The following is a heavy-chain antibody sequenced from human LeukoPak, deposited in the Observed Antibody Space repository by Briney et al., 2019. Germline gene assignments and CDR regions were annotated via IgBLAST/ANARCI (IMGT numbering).Heavy chain of an antibody. CDR1: GFTFSSYS. Sequence: PGGSLRLSCAASGFTFSSYSMNWVRQAPGKGLEWVSYISSSISTIYYADSVKGRFTISRDNAKNSLYLQMNSLRAEDTAVYYCARDPFELRYSSSIPDIWGQGTMVTVSS. J-gene: IGHJ3*02. D-gene: IGHD5-12*01. CDR2: ISSSISTI. CDR3: ARDPFELRYSSSIPDI. V-gene: IGHV3-48*01.